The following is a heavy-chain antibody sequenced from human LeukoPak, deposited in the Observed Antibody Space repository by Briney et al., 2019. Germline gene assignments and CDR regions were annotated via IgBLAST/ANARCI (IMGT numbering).Heavy chain of an antibody. CDR1: GYTLTDVS. J-gene: IGHJ5*02. CDR2: FDPEGGET. CDR3: GIGRKFDWLLCHH. D-gene: IGHD3-9*01. Sequence: ASVKVSSKISGYTLTDVSMHWVRQAPGKGLEWMGGFDPEGGETVYAQKFQGRVTMTEDPSADTAYMELRSLSSEDTAVYYCGIGRKFDWLLCHHWGQGTLVTVSS. V-gene: IGHV1-24*01.